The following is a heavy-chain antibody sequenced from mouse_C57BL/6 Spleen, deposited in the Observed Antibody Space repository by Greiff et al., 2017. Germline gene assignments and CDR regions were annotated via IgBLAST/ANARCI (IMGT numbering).Heavy chain of an antibody. J-gene: IGHJ3*01. Sequence: QVQLQQSGAELVKPGASVKLSCKASGYTFTSYWMQWVKQRPGQGLEWIGEIDPSDSYNNYNQKFKGKATLTVDTSSSTAYMQLSSLTSEDSAVYYCASGYDGNYWGQGTLVTVSA. CDR2: IDPSDSYN. CDR3: ASGYDGNY. D-gene: IGHD2-2*01. CDR1: GYTFTSYW. V-gene: IGHV1-50*01.